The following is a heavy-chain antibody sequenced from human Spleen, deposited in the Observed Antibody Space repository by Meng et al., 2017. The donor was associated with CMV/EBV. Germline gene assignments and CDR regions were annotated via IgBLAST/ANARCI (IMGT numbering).Heavy chain of an antibody. J-gene: IGHJ4*02. CDR1: GYTFTNYG. Sequence: ASVKVSCKASGYTFTNYGISWVRQAPGQGLEWMGWINPNSGGTNYAQKFQGRVTMTRDTSISTAYMELSRLRSDDTAVYYCARDHGSTTDYWGQGTLVTVS. CDR3: ARDHGSTTDY. D-gene: IGHD1-1*01. CDR2: INPNSGGT. V-gene: IGHV1-2*02.